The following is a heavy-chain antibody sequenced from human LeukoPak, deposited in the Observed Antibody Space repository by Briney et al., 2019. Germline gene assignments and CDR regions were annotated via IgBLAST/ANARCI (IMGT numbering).Heavy chain of an antibody. D-gene: IGHD7-27*01. CDR3: AQDANWGSGGA. Sequence: PGGSLRLSCVASGFTFSSFAMTWVRQAPGKGLEGVSSIGRDGGGTSYAGSVKGRFTISRDNSKNTLHLQMNSLRVEDTAVYYCAQDANWGSGGAWGQGTLVTVSS. J-gene: IGHJ4*02. V-gene: IGHV3-23*01. CDR1: GFTFSSFA. CDR2: IGRDGGGT.